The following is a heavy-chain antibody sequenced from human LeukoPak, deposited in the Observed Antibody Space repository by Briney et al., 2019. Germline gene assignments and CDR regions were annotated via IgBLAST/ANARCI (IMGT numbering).Heavy chain of an antibody. CDR1: GYTLTELS. CDR3: ATSCGGDCYCVY. CDR2: FDPEDGET. J-gene: IGHJ4*02. D-gene: IGHD2-21*02. V-gene: IGHV1-24*01. Sequence: ASVKVSCKVSGYTLTELSMHWVRQAPGKGLEWMGGFDPEDGETIYAQKFQGRVTMTEDTSTDTAYMELSRLRSEDTAVSYCATSCGGDCYCVYWGQRTLVTVSS.